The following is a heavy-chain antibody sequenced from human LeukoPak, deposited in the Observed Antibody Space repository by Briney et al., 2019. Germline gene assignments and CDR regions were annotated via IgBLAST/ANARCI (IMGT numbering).Heavy chain of an antibody. CDR2: IKGDESYT. Sequence: PGGSLRLSCAASGFTFRSHWMHWVRQAPGKGLVWVSRIKGDESYTNHADSVKGRFTISRDNAKNTLYLQMTSLRTEDTAIYYCLRDWDVYNFDHWGQGTLVTVSS. D-gene: IGHD5-24*01. V-gene: IGHV3-74*01. CDR3: LRDWDVYNFDH. CDR1: GFTFRSHW. J-gene: IGHJ4*02.